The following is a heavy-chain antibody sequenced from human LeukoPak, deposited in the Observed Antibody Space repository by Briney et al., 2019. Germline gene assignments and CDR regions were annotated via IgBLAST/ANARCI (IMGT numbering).Heavy chain of an antibody. CDR3: SSLSLGHY. J-gene: IGHJ4*02. Sequence: HPGGSLRLSCAVSGFTFSTYWMHWVRQAPGKGLVWVSRINTDGTTTTYADSVKGRFTISRDTSKNTLSLQMNSLRAEDTAVYYCSSLSLGHYWGQGTLVTVSS. CDR1: GFTFSTYW. V-gene: IGHV3-74*01. CDR2: INTDGTTT. D-gene: IGHD6-6*01.